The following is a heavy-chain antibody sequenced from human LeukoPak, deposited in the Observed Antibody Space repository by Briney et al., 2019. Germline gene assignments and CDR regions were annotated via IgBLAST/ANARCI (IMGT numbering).Heavy chain of an antibody. CDR2: INGSGANT. CDR1: GFTFGSCA. J-gene: IGHJ4*02. V-gene: IGHV3-23*01. CDR3: AEDVRRYNRPFDY. D-gene: IGHD3-10*02. Sequence: GGSLRLSCAASGFTFGSCAMNWVRQAPGKGLEWLSSINGSGANTYYADSVEGRFTISKDNSQNTLYLQMNSLRAEDTAVYYCAEDVRRYNRPFDYWGQGTLVTVSS.